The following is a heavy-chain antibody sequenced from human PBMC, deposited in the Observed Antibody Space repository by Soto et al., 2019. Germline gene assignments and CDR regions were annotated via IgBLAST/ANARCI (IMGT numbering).Heavy chain of an antibody. J-gene: IGHJ6*02. CDR3: ARGRSVSTVAGYYYYGMDV. CDR1: GGSISSSNW. D-gene: IGHD4-4*01. Sequence: QVQLQESGPGLVKPSWTLSLTCAVSGGSISSSNWWSWVRQPPGKGLEWIGEIYHSGSTNYNPSLKSRVTISGDKSKNQFSLKLSSVTAADTAVYYCARGRSVSTVAGYYYYGMDVWGQGTTVTVSS. CDR2: IYHSGST. V-gene: IGHV4-4*02.